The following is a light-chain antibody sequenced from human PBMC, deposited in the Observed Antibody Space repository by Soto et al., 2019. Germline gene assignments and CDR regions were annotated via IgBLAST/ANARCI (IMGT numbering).Light chain of an antibody. CDR3: QQYNDNWT. CDR1: QSISSW. CDR2: KAS. Sequence: DIQMTQSPSTLSASVGDRVTITCRASQSISSWLAWYQQKPGTAPKLLIYKASTLQSGVASRFSGSGSGTQFPLTTSSLQPDGSATYYCQQYNDNWTFGQGTKVEIK. V-gene: IGKV1-5*03. J-gene: IGKJ1*01.